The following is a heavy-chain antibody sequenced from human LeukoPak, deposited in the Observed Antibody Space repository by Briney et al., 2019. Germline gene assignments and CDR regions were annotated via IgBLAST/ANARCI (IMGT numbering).Heavy chain of an antibody. J-gene: IGHJ4*02. CDR1: GYSISSGYY. Sequence: SETLSLTCAVSGYSISSGYYWGRIRQPPGKGLEWIGTIYHSGSTYYNPSLKSRVTISGDTSKNQFSLKLSSVTAADTAVYYAVAGYYARGDYWGQGTLVTVSS. CDR3: VAGYYARGDY. D-gene: IGHD3-9*01. V-gene: IGHV4-38-2*01. CDR2: IYHSGST.